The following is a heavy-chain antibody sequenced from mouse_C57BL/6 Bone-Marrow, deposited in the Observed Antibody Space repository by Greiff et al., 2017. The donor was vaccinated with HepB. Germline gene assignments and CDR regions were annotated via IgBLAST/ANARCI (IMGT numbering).Heavy chain of an antibody. J-gene: IGHJ4*01. D-gene: IGHD1-1*01. CDR1: GYSFTDYN. V-gene: IGHV1-39*01. CDR3: AKFITTVVARDYYAMDY. Sequence: EVKLQESGPELVKPGASVKISCKASGYSFTDYNMNWVKQSNGKSLEWIGVINPNYGTTSYNQKFKGKATLTVDQSSSTAYMQLNSLTSEDSAVYYCAKFITTVVARDYYAMDYWGQGTSVTVSS. CDR2: INPNYGTT.